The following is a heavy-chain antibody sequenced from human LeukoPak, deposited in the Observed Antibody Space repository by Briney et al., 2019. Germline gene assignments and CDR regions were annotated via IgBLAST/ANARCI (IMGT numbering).Heavy chain of an antibody. Sequence: GGSLRLSCAASGFTFSSYWMTWVRQAPGKGLEWVANIKQDGTEKYYVDSVKGRFTISRDNAENSLYPQMNSLRAEDTAVYYCTRDTGCPGGTCYSFYDYWGQGTLVTVSS. CDR3: TRDTGCPGGTCYSFYDY. CDR2: IKQDGTEK. V-gene: IGHV3-7*01. CDR1: GFTFSSYW. D-gene: IGHD2-15*01. J-gene: IGHJ4*02.